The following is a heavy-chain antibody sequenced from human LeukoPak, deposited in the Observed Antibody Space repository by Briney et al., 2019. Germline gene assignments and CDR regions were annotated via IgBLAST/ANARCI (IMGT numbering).Heavy chain of an antibody. V-gene: IGHV4-39*01. CDR2: IYYSGST. Sequence: SETLSLTCTVSGGSISSSSYYWGWVRQPPGKGLEWIGSIYYSGSTYYNPSLKSRVTISVDTSKSQFSLTLSSVTAADTAVYYCASPNCSGGSCYSIDYWGQGTLVTVSS. CDR3: ASPNCSGGSCYSIDY. J-gene: IGHJ4*02. D-gene: IGHD2-15*01. CDR1: GGSISSSSYY.